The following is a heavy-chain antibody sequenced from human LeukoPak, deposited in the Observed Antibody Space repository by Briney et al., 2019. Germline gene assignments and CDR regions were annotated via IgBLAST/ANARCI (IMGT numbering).Heavy chain of an antibody. CDR3: ARGLGTNYGGYCTGGSCPVY. J-gene: IGHJ4*02. D-gene: IGHD2-15*01. Sequence: GGSLRLSCAASGFTFSSYGMHWVRQAPGKGLEWVAFIRYDGSNKYYADSVKGRFTISRDNSKNTLYLQMNSLRVEDTAVYYCARGLGTNYGGYCTGGSCPVYWGQETLVTVSS. CDR2: IRYDGSNK. CDR1: GFTFSSYG. V-gene: IGHV3-30*02.